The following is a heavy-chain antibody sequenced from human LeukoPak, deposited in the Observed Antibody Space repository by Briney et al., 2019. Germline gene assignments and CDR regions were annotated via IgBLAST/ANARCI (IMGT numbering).Heavy chain of an antibody. Sequence: SETLPLTCAVSGGSISSGGYSWSWIRQPPGKGLEWIGYIYHSGSTYYNPSLKSRVTISVDRSKNQFSLKLSSVTAADTAVYYCARVVPDQYYYDSSGYYDYWGQGTLVTVSS. CDR2: IYHSGST. J-gene: IGHJ4*02. CDR1: GGSISSGGYS. V-gene: IGHV4-30-2*01. D-gene: IGHD3-22*01. CDR3: ARVVPDQYYYDSSGYYDY.